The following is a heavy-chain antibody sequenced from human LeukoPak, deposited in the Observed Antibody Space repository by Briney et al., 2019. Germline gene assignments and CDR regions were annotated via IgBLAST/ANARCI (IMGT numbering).Heavy chain of an antibody. CDR3: AREQANSYYDFWSGQNSLLDY. Sequence: GESPKISCAASGFTFSSYWMHWVRQAPGKGLVWVSRINSDGSSTSYADSVKGRFTISRDNAKNTLYLQMNSLRAVDTAVYYCAREQANSYYDFWSGQNSLLDYWGQGTLVTVSS. V-gene: IGHV3-74*01. CDR1: GFTFSSYW. J-gene: IGHJ4*02. D-gene: IGHD3-3*01. CDR2: INSDGSST.